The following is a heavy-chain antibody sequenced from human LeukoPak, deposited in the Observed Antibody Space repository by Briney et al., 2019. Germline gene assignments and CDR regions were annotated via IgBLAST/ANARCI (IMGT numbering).Heavy chain of an antibody. CDR2: IFPSGGEI. D-gene: IGHD2-8*02. V-gene: IGHV3-23*01. CDR1: GFTFSTFA. CDR3: ATYRQVLLPFES. Sequence: QTGGSLRLSCAASGFTFSTFAMIWVRQPPGKGLAWVSSIFPSGGEIHYADSVRGRFTISRDNSKSTLSLQMNSLRAEDTAIYYCATYRQVLLPFESWGQGTLVTVSS. J-gene: IGHJ4*02.